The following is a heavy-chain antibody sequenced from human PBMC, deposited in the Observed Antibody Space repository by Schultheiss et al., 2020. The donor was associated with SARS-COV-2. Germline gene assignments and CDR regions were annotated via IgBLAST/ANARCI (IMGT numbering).Heavy chain of an antibody. J-gene: IGHJ2*01. CDR1: GDSISSYY. V-gene: IGHV4-34*01. CDR2: IYHSGST. Sequence: SQTLSLTCTVSGDSISSYYWSWIRQPPGKGLEWIGEIYHSGSTNYNPSLKSRVTISVDKSKNQFSLKLSSVTAADTAVYYCARGGANYYDSREYWYFDLWGRGTLVTVSS. D-gene: IGHD3-22*01. CDR3: ARGGANYYDSREYWYFDL.